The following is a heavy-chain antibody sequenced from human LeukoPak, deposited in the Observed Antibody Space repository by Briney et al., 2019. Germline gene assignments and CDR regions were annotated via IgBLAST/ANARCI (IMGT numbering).Heavy chain of an antibody. V-gene: IGHV1-3*03. D-gene: IGHD2-8*02. CDR1: GHTFTSYA. CDR3: AREAAFSGGDY. CDR2: INGDNGNT. Sequence: ASVKVSCKTSGHTFTSYAMHWVRQAPGQRLEWMGCINGDNGNTQYSQKFQGRVTITRDTSASTAYMELSSLTSEDMAVYYCAREAAFSGGDYWGQGTLATVSS. J-gene: IGHJ4*02.